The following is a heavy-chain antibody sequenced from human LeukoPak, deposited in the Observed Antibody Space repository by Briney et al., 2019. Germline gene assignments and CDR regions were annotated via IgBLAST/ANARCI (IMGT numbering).Heavy chain of an antibody. CDR1: SYSINSNYY. V-gene: IGHV4-38-2*02. CDR2: IYHTGST. Sequence: SSETLSLTCSVSSYSINSNYYWGWIRQSPGKGLEWIGSIYHTGSTYYNPSLKSRVTISLDASNKQFSLRLSSVTAADTAVYYCARGSHPVTGTLGGYFDPWGQGTLVTVPS. D-gene: IGHD6-19*01. CDR3: ARGSHPVTGTLGGYFDP. J-gene: IGHJ4*02.